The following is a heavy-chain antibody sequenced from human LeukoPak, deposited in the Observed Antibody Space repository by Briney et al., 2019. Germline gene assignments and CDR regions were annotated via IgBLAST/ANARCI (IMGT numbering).Heavy chain of an antibody. CDR2: IYSVTT. Sequence: SETLSLTCTVSGGSISGSTYYWGWIRQPPGKGLEWIGSIYSVTTSYNPSLKSRVTISVDTSKNQFSLKLTSVTAADTAVYYCARHFGSSSVSPYDYWGQGTLLTVSS. D-gene: IGHD6-6*01. CDR3: ARHFGSSSVSPYDY. J-gene: IGHJ4*02. CDR1: GGSISGSTYY. V-gene: IGHV4-39*01.